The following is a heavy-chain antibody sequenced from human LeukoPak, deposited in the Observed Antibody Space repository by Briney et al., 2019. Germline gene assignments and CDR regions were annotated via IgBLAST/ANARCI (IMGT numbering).Heavy chain of an antibody. V-gene: IGHV1-2*06. Sequence: ASVKVSCKASGYTFTDYYMHWVRQAPGQGLEWMGRINPNTGTTNYAQKFQGRVTMTRDTSINTAYMELSSLRSDDTAVYYCARVSSSGGHYSYDTFNIWGQGTIVTVSS. J-gene: IGHJ3*02. CDR1: GYTFTDYY. D-gene: IGHD6-19*01. CDR3: ARVSSSGGHYSYDTFNI. CDR2: INPNTGTT.